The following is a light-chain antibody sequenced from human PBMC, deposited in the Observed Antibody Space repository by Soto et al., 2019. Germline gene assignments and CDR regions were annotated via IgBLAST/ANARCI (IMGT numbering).Light chain of an antibody. CDR3: QQYYSTPPLT. V-gene: IGKV4-1*01. J-gene: IGKJ4*02. CDR2: WAS. Sequence: DIVMTQSPDSLAVSLGERATINCKSSQSVLYSSNNKNYLAWYQQKPVQPPKLLIYWASTRESGVPDRFSGSGSATDFTLTISSLQAEDVAVYYCQQYYSTPPLTFGGGTKLEIK. CDR1: QSVLYSSNNKNY.